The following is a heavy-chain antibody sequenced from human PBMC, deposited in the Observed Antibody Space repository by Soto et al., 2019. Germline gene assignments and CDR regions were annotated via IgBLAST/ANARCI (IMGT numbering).Heavy chain of an antibody. CDR2: LWYDGSNK. CDR1: GFSLSNTG. Sequence: GGSLRLSCAASGFSLSNTGMHWVRQAPGEGLEWVAVLWYDGSNKYYADSVKGRFTVSRDNSKNTLYLQMNSLRAEDTAIYYCARDSSNWSLGYWGQGTLVTVSS. CDR3: ARDSSNWSLGY. V-gene: IGHV3-33*01. J-gene: IGHJ4*02. D-gene: IGHD1-20*01.